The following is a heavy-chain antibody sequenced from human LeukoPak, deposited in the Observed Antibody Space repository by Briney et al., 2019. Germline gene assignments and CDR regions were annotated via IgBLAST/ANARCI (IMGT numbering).Heavy chain of an antibody. D-gene: IGHD5-24*01. Sequence: PGGSLRLSSAVYGFTFRSHWMHWLRQAPGEGLVWVARIKSDRGRTDYADSVTGRSTISRGNAKNTLHLQMNSVRAEDTAVYFCARVGGYNSYFDYGGQGALVTVSS. CDR3: ARVGGYNSYFDY. CDR2: IKSDRGRT. J-gene: IGHJ4*02. V-gene: IGHV3-74*01. CDR1: GFTFRSHW.